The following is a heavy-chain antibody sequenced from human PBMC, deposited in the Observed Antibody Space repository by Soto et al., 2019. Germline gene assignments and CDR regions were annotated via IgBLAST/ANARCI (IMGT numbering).Heavy chain of an antibody. CDR2: VNGDGSST. J-gene: IGHJ4*02. V-gene: IGHV3-74*01. Sequence: EVQLVESGGGLVQPGGSLRLSCAASGFTFSSYWMHWVRQAPGKGLVWVSRVNGDGSSTSYADSVKGRFTISRDNAKNTLYLQMNSLRVEDTAVYYCARGGPYSCSEVDYWGQGTLVTVSS. D-gene: IGHD6-6*01. CDR3: ARGGPYSCSEVDY. CDR1: GFTFSSYW.